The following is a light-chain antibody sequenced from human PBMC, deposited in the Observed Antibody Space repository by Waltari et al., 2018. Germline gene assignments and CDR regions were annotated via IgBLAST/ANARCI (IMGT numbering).Light chain of an antibody. CDR3: ETGGHGTWV. J-gene: IGLJ3*02. CDR2: VNSAGSH. CDR1: SGHSSTL. V-gene: IGLV4-69*01. Sequence: QLVLTQSPAASASLGASGTLTCTLSSGHSSTLIAWRQQQPGKGPRYLMKVNSAGSHRKGDEIPDRFAGSSSGAERYLTISSLQSEDEADYYCETGGHGTWVFGGGTKLTVL.